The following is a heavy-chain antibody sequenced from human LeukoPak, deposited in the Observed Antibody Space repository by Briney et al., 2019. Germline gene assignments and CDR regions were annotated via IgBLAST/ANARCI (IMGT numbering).Heavy chain of an antibody. CDR1: APTFSSYA. Sequence: GGSLRLSCAPSAPTFSSYAMSWVRQAPGKGLEWVSAISGSGGSTYYADSVKGRFTISRDNSKNTLYLQMNSLRAEDTAVYYCADRGIFEAPDYWGQGTLVTVSS. V-gene: IGHV3-23*01. J-gene: IGHJ4*02. CDR3: ADRGIFEAPDY. CDR2: ISGSGGST. D-gene: IGHD3-3*01.